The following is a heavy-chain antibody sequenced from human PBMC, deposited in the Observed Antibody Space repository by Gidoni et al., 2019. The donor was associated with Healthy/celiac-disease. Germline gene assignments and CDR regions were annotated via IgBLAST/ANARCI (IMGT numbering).Heavy chain of an antibody. D-gene: IGHD3-3*01. CDR2: INHSVST. V-gene: IGHV4-34*01. J-gene: IGHJ3*02. CDR3: ARVAYDFWSGYYSPEVAVWGEDAFDI. Sequence: QVQLQQWGAGLLKPSETLYLTCAVDGGSFSGYYWSWIRQPPVKGLAWIGEINHSVSTNYHPSLKSRVTISVDTSKNQFSLKLSSVTAADTAVYYCARVAYDFWSGYYSPEVAVWGEDAFDIWGQGTMVTVSS. CDR1: GGSFSGYY.